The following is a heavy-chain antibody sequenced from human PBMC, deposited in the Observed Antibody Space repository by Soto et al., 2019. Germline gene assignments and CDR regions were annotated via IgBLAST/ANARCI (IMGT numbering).Heavy chain of an antibody. CDR3: ASTPVTGRYSYYGMDA. CDR2: LIPVFDTP. CDR1: GSFYA. D-gene: IGHD4-4*01. V-gene: IGHV1-69*01. Sequence: QVQPVQSGSEVKKPGSSVRVSCKTGSFYAVSWARQAPGQGREWMGGLIPVFDTPSYAQKFQGRVTITADESKSTAYMELSSLRSEDTAVYYCASTPVTGRYSYYGMDAWDQGIAVTVSS. J-gene: IGHJ6*02.